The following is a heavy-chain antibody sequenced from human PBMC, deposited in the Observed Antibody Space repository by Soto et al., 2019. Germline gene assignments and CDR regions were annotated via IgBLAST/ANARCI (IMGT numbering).Heavy chain of an antibody. CDR2: IYSSENT. CDR1: GGSVSSNSYS. V-gene: IGHV4-39*01. J-gene: IGHJ6*02. D-gene: IGHD2-2*03. Sequence: PSETLSLTCTVSGGSVSSNSYSWGWIRQSPGKGLEWIGTIYSSENTYYNTSLVSRVTISVNTSMNEFSLRLSSVTAADTAIYYCARLNGYYVSTSCHGYYGMDVWGQGTTVTVSS. CDR3: ARLNGYYVSTSCHGYYGMDV.